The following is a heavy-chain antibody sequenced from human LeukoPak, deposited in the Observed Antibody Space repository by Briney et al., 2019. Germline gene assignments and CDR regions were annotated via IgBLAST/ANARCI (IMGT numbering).Heavy chain of an antibody. V-gene: IGHV4-59*01. Sequence: SGPTLVKPSETLSLTCTVSGGSISSYYWSWIRQPPGKGLEWIGYIYYSGSTNYNPSLKSRVTISVDTSKNQFSLELSSVTAADTAVYYCARAPLGEATPYYYYYMDVWGKGTTVTISS. D-gene: IGHD5-12*01. J-gene: IGHJ6*03. CDR2: IYYSGST. CDR1: GGSISSYY. CDR3: ARAPLGEATPYYYYYMDV.